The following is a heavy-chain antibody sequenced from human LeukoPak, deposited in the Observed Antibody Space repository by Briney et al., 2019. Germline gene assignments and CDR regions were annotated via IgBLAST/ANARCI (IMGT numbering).Heavy chain of an antibody. CDR3: ARSSYSSSSSV. D-gene: IGHD6-6*01. Sequence: QAGGSLRLSCAVSGFTFSGFWMSWSRQAPGKGLEWVASINSDGSEGYYADVVKGRFTISRDNAKNSLYLQINSLRAEDTGVYYCARSSYSSSSSVWGQGTMVTVSS. J-gene: IGHJ3*01. V-gene: IGHV3-7*03. CDR1: GFTFSGFW. CDR2: INSDGSEG.